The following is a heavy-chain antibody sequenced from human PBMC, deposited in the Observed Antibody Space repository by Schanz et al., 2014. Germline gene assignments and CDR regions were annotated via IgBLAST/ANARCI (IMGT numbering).Heavy chain of an antibody. CDR3: VKEGTVVSGSPRDY. CDR1: GFTFSSYG. J-gene: IGHJ4*02. D-gene: IGHD3-10*01. Sequence: QVQLVESGGGVVQPGRSLRLSCAASGFTFSSYGMHWVRQAPGKGLEWVAVIWYDGNNKFYADSVKGRFTISGDNSKNTLDLQMSSLRADDTAVYYCVKEGTVVSGSPRDYWGQGALVTVSS. V-gene: IGHV3-33*06. CDR2: IWYDGNNK.